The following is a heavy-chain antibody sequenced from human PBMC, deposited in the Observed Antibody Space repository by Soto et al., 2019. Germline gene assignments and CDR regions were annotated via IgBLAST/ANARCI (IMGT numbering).Heavy chain of an antibody. D-gene: IGHD2-2*01. Sequence: EVQLLESGGGLVQPGGSLLLSCAASGLTFSSYAMSWVRQAPGKGLEWVSSTTGSGASTYYADSVKGRFTISRDNSKNTLYLQMSSLRVEDTAVYYCAQGFCSSTSGSGGYFDSWGQGTLVTVSS. J-gene: IGHJ4*02. V-gene: IGHV3-23*01. CDR1: GLTFSSYA. CDR2: TTGSGAST. CDR3: AQGFCSSTSGSGGYFDS.